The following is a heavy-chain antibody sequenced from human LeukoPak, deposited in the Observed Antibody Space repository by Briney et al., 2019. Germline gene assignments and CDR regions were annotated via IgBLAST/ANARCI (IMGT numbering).Heavy chain of an antibody. Sequence: GGSLRLSCAASGFTFSSYSMNWVRQAPGKGLEWVSYISSSGSTIYYADSVKGRFTISRDNAKNSLYLQMNSLRAEGTAVYYCARDYSSSWFDYWGQGTLVTVSS. V-gene: IGHV3-48*04. D-gene: IGHD6-13*01. CDR3: ARDYSSSWFDY. CDR1: GFTFSSYS. J-gene: IGHJ4*02. CDR2: ISSSGSTI.